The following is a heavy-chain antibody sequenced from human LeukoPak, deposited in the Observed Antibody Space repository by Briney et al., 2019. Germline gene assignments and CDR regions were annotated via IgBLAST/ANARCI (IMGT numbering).Heavy chain of an antibody. CDR1: GFTFSSYG. J-gene: IGHJ4*02. CDR3: AKAEPDGAFDY. V-gene: IGHV3-30*18. D-gene: IGHD1-14*01. CDR2: ISYDGSNK. Sequence: PGRSLRLSCAASGFTFSSYGMHWVRQAPGKELEWVAVISYDGSNKYYADSVKGRFTISRDNSKNTLYLQMNSLRAEDTAVYYCAKAEPDGAFDYWGQGTLVTVSS.